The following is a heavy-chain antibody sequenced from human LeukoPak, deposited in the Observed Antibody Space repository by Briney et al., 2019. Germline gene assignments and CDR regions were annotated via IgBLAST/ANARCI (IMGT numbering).Heavy chain of an antibody. CDR1: GGSISSYY. Sequence: SETLSLTCTVSGGSISSYYWSWIRQPPGKGLEWIGYIYYSGSTKCNPSFKSRVTISVDTSKNRFSLKLSSVTAADTALYYCATAPNYWYFDLWGRGTLVTVSS. V-gene: IGHV4-59*01. CDR2: IYYSGST. J-gene: IGHJ2*01. CDR3: ATAPNYWYFDL.